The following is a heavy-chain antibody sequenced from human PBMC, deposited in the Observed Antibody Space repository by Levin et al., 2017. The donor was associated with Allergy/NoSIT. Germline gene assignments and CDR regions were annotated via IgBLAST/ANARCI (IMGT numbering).Heavy chain of an antibody. CDR3: ARQSSNSLFTDYGMDV. V-gene: IGHV4-59*08. J-gene: IGHJ6*02. CDR2: IYYSGST. CDR1: GGSISTYY. Sequence: PSETLSLTCTVSGGSISTYYWSWIRQPPGKGLEWIGYIYYSGSTNYNPSLKSRVTISVDTSKNQFSLKLSSVTAADTAVYYCARQSSNSLFTDYGMDVWGQGTTVTVSS. D-gene: IGHD2-8*02.